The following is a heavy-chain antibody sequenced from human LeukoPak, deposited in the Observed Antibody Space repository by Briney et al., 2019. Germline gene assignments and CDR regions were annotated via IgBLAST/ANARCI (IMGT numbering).Heavy chain of an antibody. Sequence: SETLSLTCTVSSGSISSSSSYWGWIRQPPGKGLEWLGYIYYSGSTNYNPSLKSRVTLSVDTSKDRFSLRLTSVTAADTAIYYCARSGYSYGHYFDHWGQGILVTVSS. D-gene: IGHD5-18*01. J-gene: IGHJ4*02. V-gene: IGHV4-61*05. CDR2: IYYSGST. CDR3: ARSGYSYGHYFDH. CDR1: SGSISSSSSY.